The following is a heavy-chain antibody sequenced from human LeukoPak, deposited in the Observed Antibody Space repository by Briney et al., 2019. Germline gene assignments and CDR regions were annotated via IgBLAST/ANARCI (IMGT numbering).Heavy chain of an antibody. D-gene: IGHD6-19*01. CDR3: VKGPRPDITVAHTAEK. J-gene: IGHJ4*02. CDR1: GFTFINYA. V-gene: IGHV3-23*01. Sequence: PGGTLRLSCAASGFTFINYAMSWLRQVPGRGLEWVSTVTGRGDSTYVADSVKGRATISRDNSKNSLFLQMNSVRAEDTAVYYCVKGPRPDITVAHTAEKWGQGTLVTVSS. CDR2: VTGRGDST.